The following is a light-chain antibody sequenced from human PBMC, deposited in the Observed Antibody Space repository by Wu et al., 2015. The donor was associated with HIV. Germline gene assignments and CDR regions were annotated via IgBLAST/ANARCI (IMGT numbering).Light chain of an antibody. J-gene: IGKJ2*01. Sequence: TQSPGTLSVSPGERATLSCRPSQAISKNHLAWYRQKSGQPPRLLMTGTYERASGVPDRFVGSGSGTNYTLTITKVEAEDSAVYFCQCFEAFGQGTKLEIK. CDR2: GTY. CDR1: QAISKNH. V-gene: IGKV3-20*01. CDR3: QCFEA.